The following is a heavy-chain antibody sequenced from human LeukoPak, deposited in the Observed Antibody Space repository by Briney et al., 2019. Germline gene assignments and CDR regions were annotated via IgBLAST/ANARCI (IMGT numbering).Heavy chain of an antibody. V-gene: IGHV4-4*02. D-gene: IGHD6-13*01. CDR3: ARASAAAALSIDY. Sequence: SETLSLTCAVSGGSISSSIWWCWVRQSPGKGLEWIGEIYHSGSTNYNPSLKSRVTISVDKSKNQFSLKLSSVTAADTAVYYCARASAAAALSIDYWGQGTLVTVSS. CDR2: IYHSGST. CDR1: GGSISSSIW. J-gene: IGHJ4*02.